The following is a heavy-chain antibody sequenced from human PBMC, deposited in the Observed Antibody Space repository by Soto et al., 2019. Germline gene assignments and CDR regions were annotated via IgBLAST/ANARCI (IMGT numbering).Heavy chain of an antibody. V-gene: IGHV4-59*01. Sequence: SETLSLTCTVSGGSIISYYWSWIRQPPGKGLEWIGYIYYSGSTNYNPSLKSRVTISVDTSKNQFSLKLSSVTAADTAVYYCARVAAYYDFWIGYETPDNYHYYYIDVWGQGTTVTVSS. J-gene: IGHJ6*03. CDR1: GGSIISYY. CDR2: IYYSGST. D-gene: IGHD3-3*01. CDR3: ARVAAYYDFWIGYETPDNYHYYYIDV.